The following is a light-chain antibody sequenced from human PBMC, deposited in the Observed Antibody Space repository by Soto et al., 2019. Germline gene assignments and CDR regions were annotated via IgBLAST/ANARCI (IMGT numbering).Light chain of an antibody. Sequence: ETVMTQSPATLSASPGERATLSCRASQSVSSKLAWYQQKPGQAPRLLIYGASTRATGIPARFSGSGSGTEFTLSISGLQSEDSAVYYCQQYNNWPPITFGQGTRLEIK. V-gene: IGKV3D-15*01. CDR2: GAS. CDR1: QSVSSK. CDR3: QQYNNWPPIT. J-gene: IGKJ5*01.